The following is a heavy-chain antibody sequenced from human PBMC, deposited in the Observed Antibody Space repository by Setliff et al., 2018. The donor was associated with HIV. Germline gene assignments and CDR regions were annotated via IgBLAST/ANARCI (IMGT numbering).Heavy chain of an antibody. J-gene: IGHJ4*02. CDR2: ISPDSGDT. CDR3: ARDAGAPGRGNPLDY. D-gene: IGHD4-4*01. CDR1: GYTFTVNH. V-gene: IGHV1-2*02. Sequence: ASVKVSYKTSGYTFTVNHLHWVRQAPGQGVEWVGKISPDSGDTFYAQKFQGRVTLTRDTSITTAYMELSTLRDDDTAVYYCARDAGAPGRGNPLDYWGQGTLVTVSS.